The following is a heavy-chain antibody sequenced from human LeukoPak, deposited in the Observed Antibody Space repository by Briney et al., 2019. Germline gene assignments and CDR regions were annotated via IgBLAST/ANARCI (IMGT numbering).Heavy chain of an antibody. CDR2: IIPIFGTA. Sequence: GASVKVSCKASGGTFSSYAISWVRQAPGQGLEWMGGIIPIFGTANYAQKFQGRVTITVDESTSTAYMELSSLRSEDTAAYYCARGFQPAAAGDYWGQGTLVTVSS. CDR3: ARGFQPAAAGDY. D-gene: IGHD6-13*01. CDR1: GGTFSSYA. V-gene: IGHV1-69*13. J-gene: IGHJ4*02.